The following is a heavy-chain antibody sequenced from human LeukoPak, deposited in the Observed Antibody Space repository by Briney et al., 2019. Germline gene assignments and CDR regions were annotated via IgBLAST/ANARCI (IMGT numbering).Heavy chain of an antibody. V-gene: IGHV1-18*01. Sequence: ASVKVSCKASGYTFTSYGISWVRQAPGQGLEWMGWISACNGNTNYAQKLQGRVTMTTDTSTSTAYMELRSLRSDDTAVYYCARKRREDFYFDYWGQGTLVTVSS. D-gene: IGHD1-26*01. CDR2: ISACNGNT. J-gene: IGHJ4*02. CDR3: ARKRREDFYFDY. CDR1: GYTFTSYG.